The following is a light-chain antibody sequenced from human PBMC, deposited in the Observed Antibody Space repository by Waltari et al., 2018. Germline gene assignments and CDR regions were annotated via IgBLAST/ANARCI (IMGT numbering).Light chain of an antibody. Sequence: QSVLPQPPSVSGTPGQTVTISSTGITSNIGAGLAVHRYQQLPGTAPKLLVSGDDNRPSGVPDRFSGSKSGSSASLAITGLQTEDEADYYCQSYDSSLSGVFGGGTKLTVL. J-gene: IGLJ2*01. V-gene: IGLV1-40*01. CDR1: TSNIGAGLA. CDR3: QSYDSSLSGV. CDR2: GDD.